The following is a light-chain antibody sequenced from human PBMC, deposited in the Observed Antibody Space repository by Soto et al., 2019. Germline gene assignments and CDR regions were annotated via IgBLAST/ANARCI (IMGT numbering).Light chain of an antibody. CDR2: GAS. CDR3: QQYKSWPYT. V-gene: IGKV3-15*01. Sequence: EIVMTQSPATLSVSPGETVTVSCRASQAITNHLAWYHQKPGQSPKLLIYGASTMATGIPARFSGSGSGVEFTLTISSLQSEDFAVYYCQQYKSWPYTFGQGTKLEIK. J-gene: IGKJ2*01. CDR1: QAITNH.